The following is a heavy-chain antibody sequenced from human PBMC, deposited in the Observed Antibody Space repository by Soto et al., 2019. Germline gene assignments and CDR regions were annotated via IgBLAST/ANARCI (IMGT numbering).Heavy chain of an antibody. V-gene: IGHV3-33*01. J-gene: IGHJ4*02. CDR2: IRYDGSNK. CDR1: GFIFSSYG. D-gene: IGHD2-21*02. Sequence: QVQLVESGGGVVQPGGSLRLSCAPSGFIFSSYGMHWVRQAPGKGLEWVAVIRYDGSNKFYTDSVKGRFTISRDNSKNTLYLEMNSLRAEDTALYYCARVKQGRGGDDSPFDYWGQGTLVTVSS. CDR3: ARVKQGRGGDDSPFDY.